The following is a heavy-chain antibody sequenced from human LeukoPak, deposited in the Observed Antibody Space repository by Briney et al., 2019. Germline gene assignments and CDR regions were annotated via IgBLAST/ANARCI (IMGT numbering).Heavy chain of an antibody. CDR3: ARGNYYDSSGYLYY. D-gene: IGHD3-22*01. J-gene: IGHJ4*02. CDR2: INWNGGST. CDR1: GFTFDDYG. Sequence: AGGSLRLSCAASGFTFDDYGMSWVRQAPGKGLVWVSGINWNGGSTGYADSVKGRFTISRDNAKNSLYLQMNSLRAEDTALYYCARGNYYDSSGYLYYWGQGTLVTVSS. V-gene: IGHV3-20*04.